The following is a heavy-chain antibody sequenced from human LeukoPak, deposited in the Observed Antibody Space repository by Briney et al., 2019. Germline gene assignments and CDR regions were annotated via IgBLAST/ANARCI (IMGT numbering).Heavy chain of an antibody. CDR3: AKEDCSGTTCRDYFHH. V-gene: IGHV3-23*01. CDR2: LTGGGGGT. D-gene: IGHD2-2*01. Sequence: GGSLRLSCAASGFTFSNYAISWVRQTPGKGLEWVSTLTGGGGGTYYTDSVKGRFTISRDNSKNTLYLQMNNLRAEDTAVYYCAKEDCSGTTCRDYFHHWGQGTLVTVSS. CDR1: GFTFSNYA. J-gene: IGHJ1*01.